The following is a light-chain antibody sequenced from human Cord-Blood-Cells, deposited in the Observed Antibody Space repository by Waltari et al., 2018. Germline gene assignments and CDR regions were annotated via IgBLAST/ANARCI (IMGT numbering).Light chain of an antibody. CDR1: SSDVGGYNY. Sequence: QSALTQPPSASGSPGQSVTISCTGTSSDVGGYNYVSWYQQHPGKAPKLMIYEVSKRPCGGTDRFSGSKSGKTASLTVSGLQAEDEADYYCSSYAGSNNLVFGGGTKLTVL. CDR2: EVS. CDR3: SSYAGSNNLV. J-gene: IGLJ2*01. V-gene: IGLV2-8*01.